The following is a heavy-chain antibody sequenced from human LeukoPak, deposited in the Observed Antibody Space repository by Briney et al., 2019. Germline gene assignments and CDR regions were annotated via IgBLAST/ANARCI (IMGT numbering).Heavy chain of an antibody. CDR3: ARTYGDYGRGSFDY. Sequence: ASVKVSCKASSYTFSSYGISWVRQAPGQGLEWMGWISAYNGNINYAQKLQGRVTMTTDTSTSTAYMELRSLRSDDTAVYYCARTYGDYGRGSFDYWGQGTLVIVSS. J-gene: IGHJ4*02. D-gene: IGHD4-17*01. V-gene: IGHV1-18*01. CDR2: ISAYNGNI. CDR1: SYTFSSYG.